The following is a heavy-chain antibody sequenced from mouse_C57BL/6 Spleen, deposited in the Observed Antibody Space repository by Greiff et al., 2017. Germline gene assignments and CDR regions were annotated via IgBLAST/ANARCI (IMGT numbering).Heavy chain of an antibody. Sequence: VKLVESGPGLVQPSQSLSITCTVSGFSLTSYGVYWVRQPPGKGLEWLGVIWSGGSTDYNAAFISRLSISKDNSKSQVFFKMNSLQADDTAIYYCAKRGYYGSSYGYFDVWGTGTTVTVSS. CDR2: IWSGGST. V-gene: IGHV2-4*01. D-gene: IGHD1-1*01. CDR3: AKRGYYGSSYGYFDV. J-gene: IGHJ1*03. CDR1: GFSLTSYG.